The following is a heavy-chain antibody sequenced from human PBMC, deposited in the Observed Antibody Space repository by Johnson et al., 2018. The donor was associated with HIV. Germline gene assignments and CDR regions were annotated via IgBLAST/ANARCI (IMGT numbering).Heavy chain of an antibody. Sequence: QVQLVESGGGLVKPGGSLRLSCAASGFIFSDYYMSWIRQAPGKGLEWVSYISSSGSTIYYADSVKGRFSISRDNSKKTMYLQMNSLRPEDTAVYYCTTGASSAYETWGQGTMVTVSS. V-gene: IGHV3-11*04. D-gene: IGHD1-1*01. J-gene: IGHJ3*02. CDR2: ISSSGSTI. CDR3: TTGASSAYET. CDR1: GFIFSDYY.